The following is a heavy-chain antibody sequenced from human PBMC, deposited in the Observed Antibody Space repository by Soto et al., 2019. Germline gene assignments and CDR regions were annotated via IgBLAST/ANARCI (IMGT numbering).Heavy chain of an antibody. J-gene: IGHJ4*02. CDR1: GFTFSNYA. V-gene: IGHV3-23*01. D-gene: IGHD1-1*01. CDR2: ISGSGGST. CDR3: AKRATGTYFDY. Sequence: EVQLLESGGGLVQPGGSLRLSCAASGFTFSNYAMNWVRQAPGKGLGWVSVISGSGGSTYYADSVKGRFTISRDNSKNTLYLQMNSLRAEDTAVYYCAKRATGTYFDYWGQGTLVTVSS.